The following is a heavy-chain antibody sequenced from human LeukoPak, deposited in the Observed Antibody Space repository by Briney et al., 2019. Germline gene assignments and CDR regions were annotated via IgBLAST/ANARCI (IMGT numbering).Heavy chain of an antibody. Sequence: GGSLRLSCAASGFTFSSYAMHWVRQAPGKGLEYVSAISTTGGRTYYVNSVRGRFTISRDNSKNTLYLQMGSLRAEDTAVYYCARGVDAGLDYWGQGILVTVSS. V-gene: IGHV3-64*01. J-gene: IGHJ4*02. D-gene: IGHD3-9*01. CDR1: GFTFSSYA. CDR3: ARGVDAGLDY. CDR2: ISTTGGRT.